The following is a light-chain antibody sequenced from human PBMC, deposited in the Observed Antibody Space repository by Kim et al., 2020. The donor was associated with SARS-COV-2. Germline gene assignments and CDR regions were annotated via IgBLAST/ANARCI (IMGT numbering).Light chain of an antibody. CDR2: AAS. CDR3: QKYNGPPLT. J-gene: IGKJ4*01. CDR1: HDIGNY. V-gene: IGKV1-27*01. Sequence: DFQMAQSPSSLSASVGDRFNITCRASHDIGNYLAWYQQKPGKVPKLVIYAASSLQSGVPSRFSGSGSGTDFTLTISGLQPEDVGTFYWQKYNGPPLTFGGGTKVDIK.